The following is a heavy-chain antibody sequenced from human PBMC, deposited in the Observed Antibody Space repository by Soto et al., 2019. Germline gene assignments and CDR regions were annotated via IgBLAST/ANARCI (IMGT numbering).Heavy chain of an antibody. D-gene: IGHD3-10*01. CDR2: IIPIIGTP. V-gene: IGHV1-69*13. Sequence: SVKVSCKASGGTFRNHVFNWVRQAPGQGLEWMGGIIPIIGTPNYAQKFRGRVTITADASTSTVYLEVSSLRSQDTAVYYCARDLEFRDGNISHLDYWGQGTLVTVSS. J-gene: IGHJ4*02. CDR1: GGTFRNHV. CDR3: ARDLEFRDGNISHLDY.